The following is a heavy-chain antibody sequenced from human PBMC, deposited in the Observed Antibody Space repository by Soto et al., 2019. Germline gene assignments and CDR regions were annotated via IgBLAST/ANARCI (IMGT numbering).Heavy chain of an antibody. J-gene: IGHJ3*02. D-gene: IGHD3-9*01. Sequence: EVQLLESGGGLVQPGGSLRLSCAASGFTFSSYAMSWVRQAPGKGLEWVSAISGSGGSTYYADSVKGRFTISRDTSVNSLYLQMNSLRVEDTAVYYCVKGHWFAVFHIWGQGTMVTVSS. CDR3: VKGHWFAVFHI. CDR1: GFTFSSYA. CDR2: ISGSGGST. V-gene: IGHV3-23*01.